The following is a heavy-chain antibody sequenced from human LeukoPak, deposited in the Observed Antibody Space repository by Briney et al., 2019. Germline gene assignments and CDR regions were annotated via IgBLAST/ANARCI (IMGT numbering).Heavy chain of an antibody. CDR2: ISGSGGST. CDR1: GFTFSSYA. V-gene: IGHV3-23*01. CDR3: AKARYCSSTSCYFGDFDY. Sequence: GGSLRLSCAASGFTFSSYAMSWVRQAPGKGLEWVSAISGSGGSTYYADSVKGRFTISRDNSKNTLYLQMNSLRAEDTAVYYCAKARYCSSTSCYFGDFDYWGQGTLVTVSS. D-gene: IGHD2-2*01. J-gene: IGHJ4*02.